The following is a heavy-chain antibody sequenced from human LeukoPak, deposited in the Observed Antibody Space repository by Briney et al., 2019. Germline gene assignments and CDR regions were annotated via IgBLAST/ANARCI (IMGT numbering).Heavy chain of an antibody. V-gene: IGHV3-23*01. J-gene: IGHJ5*02. CDR2: ISGSGGST. CDR3: AKDGYCSGGSCYMNWFDP. D-gene: IGHD2-15*01. CDR1: GFTFSSYA. Sequence: GRSLRLSCAASGFTFSSYAMSWVRQAPGKGLEWVSAISGSGGSTYYADSVKGRFTISRDNSKNTLYLQMNSLRAEDTAVYYCAKDGYCSGGSCYMNWFDPWGQGTLVTVSS.